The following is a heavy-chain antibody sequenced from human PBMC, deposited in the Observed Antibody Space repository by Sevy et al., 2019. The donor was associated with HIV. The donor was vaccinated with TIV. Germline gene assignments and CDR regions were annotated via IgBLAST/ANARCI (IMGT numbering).Heavy chain of an antibody. D-gene: IGHD3-22*01. CDR2: IKQDGSEK. V-gene: IGHV3-7*01. CDR1: GFTFRNYW. J-gene: IGHJ3*02. Sequence: GGSLRLSCAASGFTFRNYWMSWVRQAPGKGLEWVANIKQDGSEKYYVDSVKGRFTISRDNAKNSLYLQMNSLRAEDTAVYYCARGNYYDSTGYYPDTFDIWGQGTMVTVSS. CDR3: ARGNYYDSTGYYPDTFDI.